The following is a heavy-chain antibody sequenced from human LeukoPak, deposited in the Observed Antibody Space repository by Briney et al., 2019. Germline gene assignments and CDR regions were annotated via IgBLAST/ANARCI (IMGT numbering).Heavy chain of an antibody. J-gene: IGHJ4*02. CDR2: INHSGST. D-gene: IGHD3-22*01. Sequence: KPSETLSLTCAVYGGSFSGYYWSWIRQPPGKGLEWIGEINHSGSTNYNPSLKSRVTISVDTSKNQFSLKLSSVPAADTAVYYCARSSYYYDSSGYYAPFDYWGQGTLVTVSS. CDR1: GGSFSGYY. V-gene: IGHV4-34*01. CDR3: ARSSYYYDSSGYYAPFDY.